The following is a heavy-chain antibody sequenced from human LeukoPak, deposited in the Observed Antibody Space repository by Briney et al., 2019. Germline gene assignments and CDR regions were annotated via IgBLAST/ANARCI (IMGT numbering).Heavy chain of an antibody. V-gene: IGHV4-30-4*08. J-gene: IGHJ4*02. Sequence: SQTLSLTCTVSGFSISSGDYYWSWIRQPPGKGLEWIGYIYYSGSTYYNPSLKSRLTISVDTSKNQFSLKLSFVTAADTAVYYCARTRPSYDILTGYRDAIDYWGQGTLVTVSS. D-gene: IGHD3-9*01. CDR3: ARTRPSYDILTGYRDAIDY. CDR1: GFSISSGDYY. CDR2: IYYSGST.